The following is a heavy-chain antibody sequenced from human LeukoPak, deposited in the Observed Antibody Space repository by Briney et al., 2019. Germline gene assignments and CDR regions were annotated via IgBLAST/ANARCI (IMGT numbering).Heavy chain of an antibody. V-gene: IGHV3-7*05. Sequence: GGSLRLSCAGSGFSFSNYWMSWVRQAPGKGLEWVANIKPDGSEKYHVDSVKGRFTISRDNAKNSLYLQMNSLRAEDTAVYYCVRTYYYDSSGYMRYPWGQGTLVTVSS. D-gene: IGHD3-22*01. CDR3: VRTYYYDSSGYMRYP. J-gene: IGHJ5*02. CDR2: IKPDGSEK. CDR1: GFSFSNYW.